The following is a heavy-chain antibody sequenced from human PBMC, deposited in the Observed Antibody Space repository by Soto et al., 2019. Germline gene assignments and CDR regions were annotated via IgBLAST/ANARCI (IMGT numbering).Heavy chain of an antibody. J-gene: IGHJ4*02. CDR1: GFTFSTYA. CDR3: AKAGDYHGSESYFPLDY. CDR2: ISGSGGRT. D-gene: IGHD3-10*01. V-gene: IGHV3-23*01. Sequence: EVQLLESGGVLVQPGGSLRLSCAASGFTFSTYAMTWVRQAPGNGLEWVSSISGSGGRTYYADSVKGRFTISRDNSKNTLYLQTNSLRAEDTAVYYCAKAGDYHGSESYFPLDYWGQGTLVPVSS.